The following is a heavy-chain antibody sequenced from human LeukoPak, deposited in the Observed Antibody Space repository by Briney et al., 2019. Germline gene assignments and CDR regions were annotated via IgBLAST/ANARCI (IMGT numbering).Heavy chain of an antibody. CDR1: GGSISSYY. D-gene: IGHD6-13*01. CDR3: ARLAPREGSWNFDY. Sequence: SETLSLTCTVSGGSISSYYWSWIRQPPGKGLEWIGYIYTSGSTNYNPSLKSRVTISVDTSKNQFSLKLSSVTAADTAVYYCARLAPREGSWNFDYWGQETLVTVSS. V-gene: IGHV4-4*09. CDR2: IYTSGST. J-gene: IGHJ4*02.